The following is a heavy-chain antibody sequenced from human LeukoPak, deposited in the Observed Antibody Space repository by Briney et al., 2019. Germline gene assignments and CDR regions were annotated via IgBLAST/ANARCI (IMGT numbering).Heavy chain of an antibody. CDR2: ISSSSSTI. CDR3: ARGSHSSGWNYYYYGMDV. V-gene: IGHV3-48*04. CDR1: GFAVSSNE. Sequence: GGSLRLSCAASGFAVSSNEMSWVRQAPGKGLEWVSSISSSSSTIYYADSVKGRFTISRDNAKNSLYLQMNSLRAEDTAVYYCARGSHSSGWNYYYYGMDVWGQGTTVTVSS. J-gene: IGHJ6*02. D-gene: IGHD6-19*01.